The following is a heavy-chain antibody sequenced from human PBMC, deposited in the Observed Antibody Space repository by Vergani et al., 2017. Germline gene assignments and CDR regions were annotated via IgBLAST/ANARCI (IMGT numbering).Heavy chain of an antibody. J-gene: IGHJ5*02. CDR2: IIPIFGTA. Sequence: QVQLVQSGAEVKKPGSSVKVSCKASGGTFSSYAISWVRQAPGQGLEWMGGIIPIFGTANYAQKFQGRVTITADESTSTAYMELSSLRSEDTAMYYCAREGEVGALDWFDPWGQGTLVTVSS. CDR1: GGTFSSYA. V-gene: IGHV1-69*01. D-gene: IGHD1-26*01. CDR3: AREGEVGALDWFDP.